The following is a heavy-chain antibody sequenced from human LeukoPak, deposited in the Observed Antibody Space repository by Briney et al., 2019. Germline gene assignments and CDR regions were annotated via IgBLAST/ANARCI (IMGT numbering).Heavy chain of an antibody. V-gene: IGHV3-23*01. CDR3: AESGLNRFDY. Sequence: GGSLRLSCAASGFTFSSYAMSWVRQAPGKGLEWVSTISGGDGSTYYAVSVKGRFTISRDNSKNTVYLQVNSLRAEDTAVYYCAESGLNRFDYWGQGTLVTVSS. CDR1: GFTFSSYA. J-gene: IGHJ4*02. D-gene: IGHD2-15*01. CDR2: ISGGDGST.